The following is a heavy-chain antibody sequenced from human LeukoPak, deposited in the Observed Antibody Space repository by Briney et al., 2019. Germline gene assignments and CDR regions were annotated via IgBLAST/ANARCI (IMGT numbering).Heavy chain of an antibody. V-gene: IGHV4-59*01. CDR2: IYYSGSS. CDR3: AGAYYYDSSGYYFFDY. Sequence: SETLSLTCSVSSGSISSYYWSWIRQPPGKGLEWIGYIYYSGSSNYNPSLKNRVTISVDTSKNQFSLKLSSVTAADTAVYYCAGAYYYDSSGYYFFDYWGQGTLVTVSS. J-gene: IGHJ4*02. CDR1: SGSISSYY. D-gene: IGHD3-22*01.